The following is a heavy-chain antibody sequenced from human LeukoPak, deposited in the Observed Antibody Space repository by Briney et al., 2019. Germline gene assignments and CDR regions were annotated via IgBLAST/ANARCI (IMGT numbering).Heavy chain of an antibody. J-gene: IGHJ3*02. V-gene: IGHV4-34*01. D-gene: IGHD1-7*01. Sequence: SETLSLTCAVYTGSFSAHYWSWIRQSPGKRLEWIGDIYHSGDTNCNPSLKTRVTMSVDTSKNQFSLKVNSVTAADTAVYYCAGTPVDRTLQLSAFDMWGQGTSVTVSS. CDR2: IYHSGDT. CDR1: TGSFSAHY. CDR3: AGTPVDRTLQLSAFDM.